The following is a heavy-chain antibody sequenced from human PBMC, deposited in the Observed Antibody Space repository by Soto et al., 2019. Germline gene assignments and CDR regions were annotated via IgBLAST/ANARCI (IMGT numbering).Heavy chain of an antibody. CDR1: GGTFSSYA. CDR2: IIPIFGTA. J-gene: IGHJ6*02. CDR3: ARGDLVVEQQLVRQRYYYYGLDV. V-gene: IGHV1-69*01. D-gene: IGHD6-13*01. Sequence: QVQLVQSGAEVKKPGSSVKVSCKASGGTFSSYAISWVRQAPGQGLEWMGGIIPIFGTANYAQKFQGRVTITADESTSTAYMELSSLRSEDTAVYYCARGDLVVEQQLVRQRYYYYGLDVWGQGTTVTVSS.